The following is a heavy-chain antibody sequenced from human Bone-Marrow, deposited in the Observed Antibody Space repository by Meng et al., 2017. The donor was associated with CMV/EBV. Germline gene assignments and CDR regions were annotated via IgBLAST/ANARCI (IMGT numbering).Heavy chain of an antibody. CDR2: INHSGST. CDR1: GGSFSGYY. Sequence: QGQPKQWGAGLLKPSETLSLTCAVYGGSFSGYYWSWIRQPPGKGLEWIGEINHSGSTNYNPSLKSRVTISVDTSKNQFSLKLSSVTAADTAVYYCARQRNYYDSSGYYQYYFDYWGQGTLVTVSS. CDR3: ARQRNYYDSSGYYQYYFDY. D-gene: IGHD3-22*01. V-gene: IGHV4-34*01. J-gene: IGHJ4*02.